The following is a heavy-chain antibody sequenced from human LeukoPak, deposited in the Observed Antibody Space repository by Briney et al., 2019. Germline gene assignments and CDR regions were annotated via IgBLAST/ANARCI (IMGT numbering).Heavy chain of an antibody. CDR2: IWYDGNKK. V-gene: IGHV3-33*01. Sequence: GGSLRLSCAASGFTFSHYGMHWVRQAPGKGLEWVAVIWYDGNKKYYADSMKGQFTVSRDNSKDTLYLQMNSLRAEDTAVYYCARANFRNDYGDFVFDYWGQGTLVTVSS. D-gene: IGHD4-17*01. CDR1: GFTFSHYG. J-gene: IGHJ4*02. CDR3: ARANFRNDYGDFVFDY.